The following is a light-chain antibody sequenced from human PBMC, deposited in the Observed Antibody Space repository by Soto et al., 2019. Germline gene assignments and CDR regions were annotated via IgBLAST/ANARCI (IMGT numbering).Light chain of an antibody. Sequence: QTAQTQTAAVAGSPRKSITISCTGTSGDADAFDYVSWYQQHPGKAPKLMIFEVSDRPSGVSDRFSGSKSGSTASLTISGLQAEDEADYFCTSFTSSSTQVFGTGTKVTVL. CDR2: EVS. J-gene: IGLJ1*01. CDR1: SGDADAFDY. V-gene: IGLV2-14*01. CDR3: TSFTSSSTQV.